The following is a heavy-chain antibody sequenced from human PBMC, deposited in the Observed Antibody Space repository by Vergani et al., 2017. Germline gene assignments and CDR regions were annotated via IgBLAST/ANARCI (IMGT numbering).Heavy chain of an antibody. J-gene: IGHJ6*02. Sequence: QVQLVQSGAEVKKPGSSVKVSCKASGGTFSSSAISWVRQAHGQGLEWMGGIIPIFGTANYAQKFQGRVTITADESTSTAYMELSSLRSEDTAVYYCACGSVTMVRGPYVRYYDGMDVWGQGSTVTVSS. CDR3: ACGSVTMVRGPYVRYYDGMDV. CDR2: IIPIFGTA. CDR1: GGTFSSSA. D-gene: IGHD3-10*01. V-gene: IGHV1-69*12.